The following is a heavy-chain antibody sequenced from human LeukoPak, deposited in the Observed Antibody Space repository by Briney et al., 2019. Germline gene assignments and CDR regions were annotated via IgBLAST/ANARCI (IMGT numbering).Heavy chain of an antibody. CDR3: ARVGGSSWYHYFDY. J-gene: IGHJ4*02. V-gene: IGHV1-2*02. Sequence: ASVKVSCKASGYTFTGYYMHWVRQAPGQGLEWMGWINPNNGGTNYAQKFQGRVTMTRDTSISTAYMELSRLRSDDTAVNYCARVGGSSWYHYFDYWGQGTLVTVSS. CDR2: INPNNGGT. D-gene: IGHD6-13*01. CDR1: GYTFTGYY.